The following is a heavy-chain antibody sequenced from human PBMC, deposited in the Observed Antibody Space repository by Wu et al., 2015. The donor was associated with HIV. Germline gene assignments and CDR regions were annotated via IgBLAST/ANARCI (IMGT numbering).Heavy chain of an antibody. V-gene: IGHV1-69*05. D-gene: IGHD1-1*01. Sequence: QVQLVQSGAEVKKPGSSVKVSCKASGGTFSNYAINWVRQAPGQGLEWMGGIIPMFGTTNYAQKLQGRVTMTTDTSTSTAYMELRSLRSDDTAVYYCARTQIGTTTYDYWGQGTLVTVSS. CDR2: IIPMFGTT. CDR3: ARTQIGTTTYDY. CDR1: GGTFSNYA. J-gene: IGHJ4*02.